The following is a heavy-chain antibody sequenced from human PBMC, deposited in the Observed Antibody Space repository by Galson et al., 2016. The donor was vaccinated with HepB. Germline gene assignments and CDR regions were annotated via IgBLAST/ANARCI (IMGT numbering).Heavy chain of an antibody. CDR2: IIPIFGIP. D-gene: IGHD3-22*01. CDR1: GGTFNNYA. CDR3: ARDYYDSSLNAFHI. V-gene: IGHV1-69*13. J-gene: IGHJ3*02. Sequence: SVKVSCKASGGTFNNYAISWVRQAPGQGLEWMGGIIPIFGIPNYAQKFQGRVTITADESTSTTYMELGSLRSEDTAVFYCARDYYDSSLNAFHIWGQGTMVTVSS.